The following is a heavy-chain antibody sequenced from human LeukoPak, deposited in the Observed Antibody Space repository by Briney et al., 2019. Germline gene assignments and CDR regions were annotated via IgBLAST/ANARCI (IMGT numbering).Heavy chain of an antibody. Sequence: ASVKVSCKASGYSFTGYYIHWVRQAPGQRLEWMGWINPNSGGIKYAQKFQGRVTMTRDKSISTAYMELNRLRSDDTAVYYCAGTTAARSFGYWGQGTLVTVSS. CDR3: AGTTAARSFGY. V-gene: IGHV1-2*02. CDR1: GYSFTGYY. J-gene: IGHJ4*02. CDR2: INPNSGGI. D-gene: IGHD6-6*01.